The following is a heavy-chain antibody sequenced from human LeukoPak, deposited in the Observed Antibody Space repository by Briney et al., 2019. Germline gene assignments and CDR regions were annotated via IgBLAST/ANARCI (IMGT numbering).Heavy chain of an antibody. CDR2: ISGSGSTI. Sequence: GGSLRLSCAASGFTFSDYYMSWIRQAPGKGLEWVSYISGSGSTIYYADSVKGRFTISRDNARNSLYRQMNSLRAEDTAVYYCARAWTGYSYGDYWGQGTLVTVSS. CDR1: GFTFSDYY. J-gene: IGHJ4*02. D-gene: IGHD5-18*01. CDR3: ARAWTGYSYGDY. V-gene: IGHV3-11*01.